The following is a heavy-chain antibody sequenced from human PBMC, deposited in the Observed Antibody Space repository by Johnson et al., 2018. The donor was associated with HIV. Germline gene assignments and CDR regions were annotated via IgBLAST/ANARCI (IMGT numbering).Heavy chain of an antibody. V-gene: IGHV3-7*05. CDR1: GFTFSSYW. CDR2: IKQDGSEK. Sequence: VQLVESGGGLVQPGGSLRLSCAASGFTFSSYWMSWVRQAPGKGLEWVANIKQDGSEKYYVDSVQGRFTISRDNAKNSLYLQMNSLRAEDTAVYYCARSIVVEGDDAFDIWGQGTMVTVSS. CDR3: ARSIVVEGDDAFDI. D-gene: IGHD2-21*01. J-gene: IGHJ3*02.